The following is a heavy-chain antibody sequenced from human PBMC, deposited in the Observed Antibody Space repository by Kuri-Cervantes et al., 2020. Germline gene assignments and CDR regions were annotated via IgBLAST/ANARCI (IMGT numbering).Heavy chain of an antibody. CDR2: IYYSGST. V-gene: IGHV4-34*11. CDR3: ARADIAAVYYFDY. Sequence: SETLSLTCAVYGGSFSGYYWSWIRQPPGKGLGWIGYIYYSGSTNYNPSLKSRVTISVDTSKNQFSLKLSSVTAADTAVYYCARADIAAVYYFDYWGQGTLVTVSS. CDR1: GGSFSGYY. J-gene: IGHJ4*02. D-gene: IGHD6-13*01.